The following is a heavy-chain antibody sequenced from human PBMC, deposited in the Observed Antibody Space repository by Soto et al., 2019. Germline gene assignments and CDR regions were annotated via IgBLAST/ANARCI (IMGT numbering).Heavy chain of an antibody. Sequence: QVQLVQSGAEVKKPGASVKLSCRTSGYTFTHYYIHWVRQAPGQGLEWLAIINPASGSTNYAQDFLGRVTLTMDTSTTTVYMELSGLRAEDTAIFDCARDLAACDHWGQGTLVTVSS. CDR1: GYTFTHYY. D-gene: IGHD6-25*01. CDR2: INPASGST. J-gene: IGHJ4*02. V-gene: IGHV1-46*01. CDR3: ARDLAACDH.